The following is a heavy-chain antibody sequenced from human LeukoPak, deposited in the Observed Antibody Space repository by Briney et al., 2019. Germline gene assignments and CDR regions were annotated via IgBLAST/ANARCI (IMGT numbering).Heavy chain of an antibody. Sequence: GGSLRLSCAASGFTFSSYSMNWVRQAPGKGLEWVSYISSSSTIYYADSVRGRFTISRDNAKNSLYLQMNSLRAEDTAVYYCARDRGGYSYGATGFDYWGQGTLVTVSS. D-gene: IGHD5-18*01. J-gene: IGHJ4*02. CDR1: GFTFSSYS. CDR3: ARDRGGYSYGATGFDY. CDR2: ISSSSTI. V-gene: IGHV3-48*04.